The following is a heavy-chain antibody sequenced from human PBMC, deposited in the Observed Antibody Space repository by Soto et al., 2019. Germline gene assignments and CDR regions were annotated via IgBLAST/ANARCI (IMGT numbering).Heavy chain of an antibody. CDR3: AATSTSGWYLLDY. CDR1: GGSISSGDYY. CDR2: ISYSGNT. Sequence: SETLSRTCTVSGGSISSGDYYWSWVRQLPGKGLEWIGYISYSGNTYYSPSLRSRLTISVETSKNQFSLNLSSVTAADTAVYYCAATSTSGWYLLDYWGQGTLVTVSS. V-gene: IGHV4-31*03. D-gene: IGHD6-19*01. J-gene: IGHJ4*02.